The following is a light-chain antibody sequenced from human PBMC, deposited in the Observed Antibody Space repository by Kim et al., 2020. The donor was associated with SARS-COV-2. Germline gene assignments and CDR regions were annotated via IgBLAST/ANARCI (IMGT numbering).Light chain of an antibody. CDR2: GKN. CDR3: NSRDSSGNHLV. CDR1: SLRSYY. J-gene: IGLJ2*01. V-gene: IGLV3-19*01. Sequence: SSELTQDPAVSVALGQTVRITCQGDSLRSYYASWYQKKPGQAPVLVIYGKNNRPSGIPDRFSGSSSGNTASLTITGAQAEDEADYYCNSRDSSGNHLVFGGGTKVTVL.